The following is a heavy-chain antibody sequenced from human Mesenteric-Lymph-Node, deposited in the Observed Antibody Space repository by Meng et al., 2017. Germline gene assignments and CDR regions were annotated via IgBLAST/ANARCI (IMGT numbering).Heavy chain of an antibody. V-gene: IGHV3-11*04. J-gene: IGHJ5*02. Sequence: GELVESGGGLVKPGGSLRLSCTASGFTFSDYYMSWVRQAPGKGLEWVSYISGNGNIIYYADSVKGRFSISRDTGKNSLNLQMNGLRVDDTAVYFCARGSGSYAGWFDPWGQGTLVTVSS. D-gene: IGHD1-26*01. CDR1: GFTFSDYY. CDR2: ISGNGNII. CDR3: ARGSGSYAGWFDP.